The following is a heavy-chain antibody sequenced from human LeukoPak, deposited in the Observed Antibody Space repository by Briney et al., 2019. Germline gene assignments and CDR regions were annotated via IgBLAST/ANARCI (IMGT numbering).Heavy chain of an antibody. Sequence: PGGSLRLSCAASGFPFSSSDMHWVRQAPGKGLEWVAIISYDGSNKYYADSVKGRFTISRDNSYNTLYLQMNSLRAEDTAAYYCAKGATVTNLNWYFDLWGRGTLVTVSS. J-gene: IGHJ2*01. CDR3: AKGATVTNLNWYFDL. CDR1: GFPFSSSD. D-gene: IGHD4-17*01. V-gene: IGHV3-30*18. CDR2: ISYDGSNK.